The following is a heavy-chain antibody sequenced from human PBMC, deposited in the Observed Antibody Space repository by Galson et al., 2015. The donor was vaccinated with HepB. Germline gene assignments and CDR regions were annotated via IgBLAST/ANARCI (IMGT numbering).Heavy chain of an antibody. CDR1: GFTLSNYG. CDR3: AKDPYLYSALAGTMAGFDY. J-gene: IGHJ4*02. V-gene: IGHV3-30*18. CDR2: ISYDGSNK. Sequence: SLRLSCAASGFTLSNYGMHWVHQAPGKGLEWVAVISYDGSNKYYADSVKGRFTISRDNSKNTLYLQMNSLRAEDTALYYCAKDPYLYSALAGTMAGFDYWGQGTLVTVSS. D-gene: IGHD6-19*01.